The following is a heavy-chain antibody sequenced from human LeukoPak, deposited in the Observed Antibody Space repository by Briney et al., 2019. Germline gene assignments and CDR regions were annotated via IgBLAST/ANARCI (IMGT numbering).Heavy chain of an antibody. D-gene: IGHD1-26*01. Sequence: SETLSLTCTIYGGSISSYCWSWIRQPPGKGLEWIGYIYYSGSTNYNPSLKSRVTISVDTSKNQFSLKLCSGTAADTAVYYCARAELGGDYFDYWGQGTLVTVSS. CDR1: GGSISSYC. V-gene: IGHV4-59*01. CDR2: IYYSGST. J-gene: IGHJ4*02. CDR3: ARAELGGDYFDY.